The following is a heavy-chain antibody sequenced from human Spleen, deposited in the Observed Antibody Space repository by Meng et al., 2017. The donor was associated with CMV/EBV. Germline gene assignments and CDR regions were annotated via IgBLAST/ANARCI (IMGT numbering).Heavy chain of an antibody. CDR1: GYIFVSYG. J-gene: IGHJ3*02. D-gene: IGHD1/OR15-1a*01. V-gene: IGHV1-18*04. CDR3: ATTSSSYFFDAFDI. Sequence: ASVKVSCKASGYIFVSYGISWVRQAPGQGLEWMGWISAYNGNTNYAQKLQGRVTMTKDTSTNTAYMELSSLRFEDTAVYYCATTSSSYFFDAFDIWGQGTMVTVSS. CDR2: ISAYNGNT.